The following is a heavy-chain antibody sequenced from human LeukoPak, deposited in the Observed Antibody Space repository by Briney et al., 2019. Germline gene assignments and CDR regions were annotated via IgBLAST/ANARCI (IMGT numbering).Heavy chain of an antibody. CDR3: ARLSPDYYGSSGYIGSANAFDI. D-gene: IGHD3-22*01. CDR2: IYPGDSDSDP. J-gene: IGHJ3*02. Sequence: GASLKISCKGSGYTFTTYWIGWVRQMPGKGLEWMGIIYPGDSDSDPRYSPSFQGLVTISADKSISSAYLQWSSLKASDTAMYYCARLSPDYYGSSGYIGSANAFDIWGQGTMVTVSS. V-gene: IGHV5-51*01. CDR1: GYTFTTYW.